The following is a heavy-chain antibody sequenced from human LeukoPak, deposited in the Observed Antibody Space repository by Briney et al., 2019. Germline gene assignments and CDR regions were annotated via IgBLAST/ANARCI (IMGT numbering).Heavy chain of an antibody. Sequence: GGSLRLSCAASGFTFSSYAMSWVRQAPGKGLEWVSDISGSGGSTYYADSVKGRFTISRDNSKNTLYLQMNSLRAEDTAVYYCAKGADCGGDCWYFDYWGQGTLVTVSS. CDR1: GFTFSSYA. CDR3: AKGADCGGDCWYFDY. D-gene: IGHD2-21*02. CDR2: ISGSGGST. V-gene: IGHV3-23*01. J-gene: IGHJ4*02.